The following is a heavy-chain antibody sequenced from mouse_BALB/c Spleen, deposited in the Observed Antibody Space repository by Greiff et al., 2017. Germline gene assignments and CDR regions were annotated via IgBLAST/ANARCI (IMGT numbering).Heavy chain of an antibody. Sequence: QVQLQQSGPELVKPGASVKMSCKASGYTFTSYYIHWVKQRPGQGLEWIGWIYPGEGSTKYNEKFKGKTTLTADKSSSTAYMLLSSLTSEDSAIYFCARDDGYYWGQGTLVTVSA. CDR1: GYTFTSYY. J-gene: IGHJ3*01. CDR3: ARDDGYY. V-gene: IGHV1S56*01. CDR2: IYPGEGST. D-gene: IGHD2-3*01.